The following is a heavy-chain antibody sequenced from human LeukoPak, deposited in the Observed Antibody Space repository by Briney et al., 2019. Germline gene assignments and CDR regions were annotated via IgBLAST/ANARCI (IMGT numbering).Heavy chain of an antibody. D-gene: IGHD3-10*01. CDR3: AKDRRAGSYDY. CDR2: ISGSGGST. V-gene: IGHV3-23*01. J-gene: IGHJ4*02. Sequence: GGSLRLSCVVSGFTFSSYAMSWVRQAPGKGLEWVSAISGSGGSTYYADSVKGRFTISRDNSKNTLYLQMNSLRAEGTAVYYCAKDRRAGSYDYWGQGTLVTVSS. CDR1: GFTFSSYA.